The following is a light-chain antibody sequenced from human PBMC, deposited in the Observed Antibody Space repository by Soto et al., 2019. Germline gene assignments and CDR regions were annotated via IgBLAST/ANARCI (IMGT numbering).Light chain of an antibody. J-gene: IGKJ2*01. V-gene: IGKV3-20*01. CDR2: GAS. CDR3: QQYESSPYT. Sequence: DILLTQSPSTLSASVGDRVTITCRASQSVRSSYLAWYHQKPGQPPRVLFYGASNRATGIPDRFSGSGSGTDFTLTISRLEPEDFAVYYCQQYESSPYTFGQGTRLEIK. CDR1: QSVRSSY.